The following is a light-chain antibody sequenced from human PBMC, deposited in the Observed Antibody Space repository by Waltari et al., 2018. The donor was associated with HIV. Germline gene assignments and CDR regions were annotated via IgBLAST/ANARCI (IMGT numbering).Light chain of an antibody. Sequence: DIQFTQSPSYVSPCVGDRVTSTCRASGGMRNGLAWYQHKTGRAPNLLVYRTSRLQNGVPLRFVGSGSGPLFTLAINGLLADDFGTYYCQEADDFPHIFGAGTRVDIK. J-gene: IGKJ3*01. V-gene: IGKV1-12*01. CDR2: RTS. CDR3: QEADDFPHI. CDR1: GGMRNG.